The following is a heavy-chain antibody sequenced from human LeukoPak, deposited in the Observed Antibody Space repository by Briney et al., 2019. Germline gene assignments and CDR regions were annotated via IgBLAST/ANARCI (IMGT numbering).Heavy chain of an antibody. CDR1: GYTFTNYW. CDR3: ARPAGTLDAFDI. V-gene: IGHV5-51*01. J-gene: IGHJ3*02. D-gene: IGHD6-13*01. Sequence: GESLKISCKGSGYTFTNYWIGWVRQMSGNDLEWMGIIYPGDSDTRYSPSFQGQVTISADKSISTAYLQWSSLKASDTAMYYCARPAGTLDAFDIWGQGTMVTVSS. CDR2: IYPGDSDT.